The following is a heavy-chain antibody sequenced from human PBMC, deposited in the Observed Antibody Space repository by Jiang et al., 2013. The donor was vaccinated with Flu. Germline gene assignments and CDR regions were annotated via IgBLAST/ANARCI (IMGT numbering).Heavy chain of an antibody. CDR3: ATFAGSTGVFDY. CDR2: INPSDGST. CDR1: GYTFTRYY. J-gene: IGHJ4*02. V-gene: IGHV1-46*04. Sequence: GAEVKKPGASVKVSCKASGYTFTRYYIHWVRQAPGQGLEWMGIINPSDGSTSYAQKLQGRVTMTRDTSTSTVYMELSSLRSEDTAVYYCATFAGSTGVFDYWGQGALVTVSS.